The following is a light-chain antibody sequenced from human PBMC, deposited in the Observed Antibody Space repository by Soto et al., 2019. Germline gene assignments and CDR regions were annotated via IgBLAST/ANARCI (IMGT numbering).Light chain of an antibody. CDR2: TAS. J-gene: IGKJ5*01. CDR1: QSISSW. V-gene: IGKV1D-16*01. CDR3: QQYNSYSSIT. Sequence: DIQMTQSPSSVSASVGDRVTITCRASQSISSWLAWYQQKPGKAPKLLIYTASNLQSGVPSRFSGSGSGTEFTLTISSLQPDDFATYYCQQYNSYSSITFGQGTRLEIK.